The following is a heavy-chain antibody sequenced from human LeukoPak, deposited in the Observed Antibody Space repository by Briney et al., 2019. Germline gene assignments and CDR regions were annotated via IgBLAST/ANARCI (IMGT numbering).Heavy chain of an antibody. CDR1: GGTFSSYA. D-gene: IGHD1-26*01. V-gene: IGHV1-18*01. J-gene: IGHJ4*02. Sequence: ASVKVSCKASGGTFSSYAISWVRQAPGQGLEWMGWISAYNGNTNYAQKLQGRVTMTTDTSTSTAYMELRSLRSDDTAVYYCARTSKWELPPPPDYWGQGTLVTVSS. CDR2: ISAYNGNT. CDR3: ARTSKWELPPPPDY.